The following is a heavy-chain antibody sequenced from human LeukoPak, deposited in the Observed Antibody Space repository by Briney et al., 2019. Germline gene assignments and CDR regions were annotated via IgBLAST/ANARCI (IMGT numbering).Heavy chain of an antibody. CDR3: ARGIGLERRYFQFDY. D-gene: IGHD1-1*01. V-gene: IGHV3-48*03. CDR1: GFSFSSYV. CDR2: IDFGGRII. J-gene: IGHJ4*02. Sequence: PGGSLRLSCLDSGFSFSSYVINWVRQVPGQALEWVSYIDFGGRIINYADHVKGRFTISRDNAKNSVYLQMNSLRAEDTAVYYCARGIGLERRYFQFDYWGQGILVTVSS.